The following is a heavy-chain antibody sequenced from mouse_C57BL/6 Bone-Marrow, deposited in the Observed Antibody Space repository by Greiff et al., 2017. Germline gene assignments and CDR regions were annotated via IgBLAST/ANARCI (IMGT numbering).Heavy chain of an antibody. V-gene: IGHV2-5*01. D-gene: IGHD1-1*01. CDR2: IWRGGST. J-gene: IGHJ1*03. CDR1: GFSFTSYG. CDR3: AKGNDSRNWYCDV. Sequence: QVQLKESGPGLVQPSQSLSITCTVSGFSFTSYGVHWVRQSPGKGLEWLGVIWRGGSTDYNAAFMSRLSITKDNSTSQVFFKMNSMQADDTAIYYCAKGNDSRNWYCDVWGTGTTVTVSS.